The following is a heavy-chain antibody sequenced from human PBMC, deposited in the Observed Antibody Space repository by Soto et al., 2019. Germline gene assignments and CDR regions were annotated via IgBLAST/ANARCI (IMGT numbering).Heavy chain of an antibody. Sequence: EVQLLESGGGLVQPGGSLRLSCTASGFIFDTHSMNWVRQAPGKGLEWVALIRSSGDTFYAESVKGRFTISSDNSESTVHLQMHSLRTEDTARYYCAQLGRLTAALDYWGQGAMVTVSS. V-gene: IGHV3-23*01. CDR1: GFIFDTHS. CDR3: AQLGRLTAALDY. J-gene: IGHJ4*02. D-gene: IGHD2-15*01. CDR2: IRSSGDT.